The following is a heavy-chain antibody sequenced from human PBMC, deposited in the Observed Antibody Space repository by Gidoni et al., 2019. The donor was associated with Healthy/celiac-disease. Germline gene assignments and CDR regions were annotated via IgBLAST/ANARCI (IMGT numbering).Heavy chain of an antibody. Sequence: QVQLQQWGAGLLKPSETLSLTCAVYGGSFSGYYWSWIRQPPGKGLEWIGEINHSGSTNYNPSLKSRVTISVDTSKNQFSLKLSSVTAADTAVYYCALVGIPWGWFDPWGQGTLVTVSS. CDR3: ALVGIPWGWFDP. J-gene: IGHJ5*02. V-gene: IGHV4-34*01. D-gene: IGHD6-6*01. CDR2: INHSGST. CDR1: GGSFSGYY.